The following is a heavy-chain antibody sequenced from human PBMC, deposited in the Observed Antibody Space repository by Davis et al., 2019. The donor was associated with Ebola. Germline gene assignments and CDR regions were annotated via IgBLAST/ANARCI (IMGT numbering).Heavy chain of an antibody. V-gene: IGHV1-8*03. Sequence: ASVKVSCKASGYTFTSYDINWVRQATGQGLEWMGWMNPNSGDTGYAQKFQGRVTITRNTSISTAYMELSSLRSEDTAVYYCARVRRIRNWFDPWGQGTLVTVSS. D-gene: IGHD1-14*01. CDR3: ARVRRIRNWFDP. J-gene: IGHJ5*02. CDR2: MNPNSGDT. CDR1: GYTFTSYD.